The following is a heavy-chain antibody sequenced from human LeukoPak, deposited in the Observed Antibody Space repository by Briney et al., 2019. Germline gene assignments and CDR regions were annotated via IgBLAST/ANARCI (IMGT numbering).Heavy chain of an antibody. CDR2: ISYDGSNK. Sequence: GGSLRLSCATSGFTFSNYGMHWVRQAPGKGLEWVAVISYDGSNKYYADSVKGRFTISRDNSKNTLYLQMNSLRPEDAAVYYCANLPLWGQGTLVTVTS. J-gene: IGHJ4*02. CDR3: ANLPL. CDR1: GFTFSNYG. V-gene: IGHV3-30*18.